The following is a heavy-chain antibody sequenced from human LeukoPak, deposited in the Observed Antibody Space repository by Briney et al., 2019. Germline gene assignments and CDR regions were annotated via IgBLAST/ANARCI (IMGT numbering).Heavy chain of an antibody. D-gene: IGHD2-15*01. CDR3: ARDCSGGSCYSSLPNLGFDP. V-gene: IGHV1-2*06. CDR1: GYTFTGYY. CDR2: INPNSGGT. Sequence: ASVKVSCKASGYTFTGYYMHWVRQAPGQGLEWMGRINPNSGGTNYAQKFQGRVTMTRDTSISTAYMELSRPRSDDTAVYYCARDCSGGSCYSSLPNLGFDPWGQGTLVTVSS. J-gene: IGHJ5*02.